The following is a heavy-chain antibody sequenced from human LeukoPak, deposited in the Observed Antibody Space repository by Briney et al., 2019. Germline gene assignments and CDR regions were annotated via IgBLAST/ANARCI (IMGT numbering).Heavy chain of an antibody. J-gene: IGHJ4*02. CDR3: ASTDCSSTSCYALLLSGY. Sequence: ASVKVSCKASGGTFSSYAISWVRQAPGQGLEWMGGIIPIFGTANYAQKFQGRVTITADKSTSTAYMELSSLRSEDTAVYYCASTDCSSTSCYALLLSGYWGQGTLVTVSS. CDR2: IIPIFGTA. V-gene: IGHV1-69*06. D-gene: IGHD2-2*01. CDR1: GGTFSSYA.